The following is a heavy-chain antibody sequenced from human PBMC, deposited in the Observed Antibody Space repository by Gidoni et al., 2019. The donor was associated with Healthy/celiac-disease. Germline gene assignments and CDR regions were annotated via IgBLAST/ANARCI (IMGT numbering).Heavy chain of an antibody. CDR3: ARYLKSQGSSWSRARGGGVNYYYYMDV. Sequence: EVKKPGASVKVSCKASGYTFTSYGISWVRQAPGQGLEWMGWISAYNGNTTYAQKLQGRVTMTTHTSTSTANMELRNLRSDDTAVYYGARYLKSQGSSWSRARGGGVNYYYYMDVWGKGTTVTVSS. D-gene: IGHD6-13*01. CDR2: ISAYNGNT. V-gene: IGHV1-18*01. CDR1: GYTFTSYG. J-gene: IGHJ6*03.